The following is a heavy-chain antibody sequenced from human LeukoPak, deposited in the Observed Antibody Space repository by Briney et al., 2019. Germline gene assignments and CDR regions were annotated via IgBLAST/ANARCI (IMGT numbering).Heavy chain of an antibody. CDR1: GFTFSSYS. CDR2: ISSSSSTI. J-gene: IGHJ5*01. D-gene: IGHD3-10*01. Sequence: TGGSLRLSCAASGFTFSSYSMDWVRQAPGKGLEWVSHISSSSSTIYYADSVKGRFTISRDNAKNSLYLQMNSLRAEDTAVYYCARAGFTFSDYFGSFFDCWGQGTLVTVSS. V-gene: IGHV3-48*01. CDR3: ARAGFTFSDYFGSFFDC.